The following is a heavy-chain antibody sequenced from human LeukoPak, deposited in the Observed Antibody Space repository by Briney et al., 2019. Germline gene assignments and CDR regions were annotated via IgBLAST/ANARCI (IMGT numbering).Heavy chain of an antibody. D-gene: IGHD1-1*01. Sequence: GGSLRLSCAASGFTFSTYAMSWVRQAPGRGLEWVSAISGSGGSTYYADSVKGRFTISRDNSKNTLDLQMNSLRAEDTAVYYCAKGIQATGTAVRGYFDYWGQGTLVTVSS. CDR1: GFTFSTYA. V-gene: IGHV3-23*01. J-gene: IGHJ4*02. CDR2: ISGSGGST. CDR3: AKGIQATGTAVRGYFDY.